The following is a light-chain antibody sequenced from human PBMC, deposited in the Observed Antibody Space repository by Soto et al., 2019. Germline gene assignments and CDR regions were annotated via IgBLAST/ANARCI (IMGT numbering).Light chain of an antibody. J-gene: IGLJ1*01. Sequence: QSALTQPASVSGSPGQSITISCTGTSSDVGYYNYVSWYQQHPGNAPKLIIYEVSNRPAGVSNRFSGSKSGNTASLTISGLHAEDEADYYCSSYTSSSTLDVFGIGTKVTVL. CDR3: SSYTSSSTLDV. CDR1: SSDVGYYNY. V-gene: IGLV2-14*01. CDR2: EVS.